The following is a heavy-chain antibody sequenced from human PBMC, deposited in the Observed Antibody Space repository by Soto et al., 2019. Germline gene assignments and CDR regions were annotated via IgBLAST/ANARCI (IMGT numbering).Heavy chain of an antibody. V-gene: IGHV1-58*01. CDR2: GVVGRGNT. CDR1: GFTFSNSA. Sequence: SVKVSCKTSGFTFSNSAVQWVRQARGQRLEWMGWGVVGRGNTNYPQKFRERVTVSRDMSTSTAHMEVSSLTFEDTAVYYCAAELYSGGSCCSFDIWG. D-gene: IGHD2-15*01. J-gene: IGHJ3*02. CDR3: AAELYSGGSCCSFDI.